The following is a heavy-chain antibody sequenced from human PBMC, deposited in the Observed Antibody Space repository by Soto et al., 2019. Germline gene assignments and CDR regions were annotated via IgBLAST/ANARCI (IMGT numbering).Heavy chain of an antibody. CDR3: VRALSSAAGLYFDY. V-gene: IGHV4-4*07. CDR2: IHTTEST. CDR1: GDSISWYY. J-gene: IGHJ4*02. Sequence: PSETLSLTCTVSGDSISWYYWSWIRQPAGKGMEWIGRIHTTESTNYNPSLKSRVTMSIDTSNNQFSLRLSSLTAADTAVYYCVRALSSAAGLYFDYWGQGTLVTGSS. D-gene: IGHD6-13*01.